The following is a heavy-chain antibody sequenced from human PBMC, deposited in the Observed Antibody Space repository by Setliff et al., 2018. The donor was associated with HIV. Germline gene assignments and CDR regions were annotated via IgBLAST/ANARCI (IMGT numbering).Heavy chain of an antibody. CDR3: AKDNTWIPNGFDY. V-gene: IGHV3-74*01. CDR1: GFTFSSYE. Sequence: GGSLRLSCAASGFTFSSYEMNWVRQAPGKGLVCVSRVNNDGTDTIYADSVKGRFTISRDNSKNTLYLQMNSLRAEDTAVYYRAKDNTWIPNGFDYWGQGTLVTVSS. J-gene: IGHJ4*02. D-gene: IGHD5-18*01. CDR2: VNNDGTDT.